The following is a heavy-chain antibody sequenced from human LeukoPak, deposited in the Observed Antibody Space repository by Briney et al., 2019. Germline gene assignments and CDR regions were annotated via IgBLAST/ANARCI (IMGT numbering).Heavy chain of an antibody. CDR1: GFTFSSYR. J-gene: IGHJ4*02. D-gene: IGHD3-22*01. Sequence: GGSLRLSWAASGFTFSSYRMNWVRQAPGKGLEWVSSISSSSSYIYYADSVKGRFTISRDNAKNSLYLQMNSLRAEDTAVYYCASGAWDSSGYLHYWGQGTLVTVSS. V-gene: IGHV3-21*01. CDR3: ASGAWDSSGYLHY. CDR2: ISSSSSYI.